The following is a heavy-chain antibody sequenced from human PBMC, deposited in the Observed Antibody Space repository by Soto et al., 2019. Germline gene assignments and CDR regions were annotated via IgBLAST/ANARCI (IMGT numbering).Heavy chain of an antibody. CDR1: GFTFNHYG. V-gene: IGHV3-74*01. Sequence: DVQLVESGGGLVQPGGSLRLSCAASGFTFNHYGMHWVRQPPGKGLVWVSRLGSDGSSTDYADSVKGRFTISRDNAKNTVYPQSNSLRPEHMAAYYCTRSGSIAWWGWGTRVTVPS. CDR3: TRSGSIAW. J-gene: IGHJ4*02. CDR2: LGSDGSST. D-gene: IGHD2-21*01.